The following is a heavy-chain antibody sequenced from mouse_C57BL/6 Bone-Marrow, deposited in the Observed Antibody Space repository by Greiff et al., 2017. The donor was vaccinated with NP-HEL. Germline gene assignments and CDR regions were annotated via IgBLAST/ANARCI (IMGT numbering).Heavy chain of an antibody. D-gene: IGHD1-1*01. CDR1: GYTFTSYW. CDR3: ARPNGYYVDY. J-gene: IGHJ2*01. V-gene: IGHV1-55*01. CDR2: IYPGSGST. Sequence: QVQLQQSGAELVKPGASVKMSCKASGYTFTSYWITWVKQRPGQGLEWIADIYPGSGSTNYNEKFKSKATLTVDTSSSTAYMQLSSLTSEDSAVYYCARPNGYYVDYWGQGTTLTVSS.